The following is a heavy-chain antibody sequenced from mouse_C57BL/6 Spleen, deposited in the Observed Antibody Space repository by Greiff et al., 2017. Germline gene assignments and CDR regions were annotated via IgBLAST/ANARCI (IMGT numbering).Heavy chain of an antibody. CDR1: GFTFSSYG. V-gene: IGHV5-6*01. J-gene: IGHJ2*01. Sequence: VQLQQSGGDLVKPGGSLKLSCAASGFTFSSYGMSWVRQTPDKRLEWVATISSGGSYTYYPDSVKGRFTISRDNAKNTLYLQMSSLKSEDTAMYYCARREGYWGQGTTLTVSS. CDR2: ISSGGSYT. CDR3: ARREGY.